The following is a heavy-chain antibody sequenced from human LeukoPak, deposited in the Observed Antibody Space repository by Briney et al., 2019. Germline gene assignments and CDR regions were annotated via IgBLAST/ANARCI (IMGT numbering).Heavy chain of an antibody. J-gene: IGHJ4*02. CDR3: ARLQYYYDSNGYYSLYYFDY. CDR1: GDSISSSSYY. CDR2: IYYSGST. D-gene: IGHD3-22*01. Sequence: SETLSLTCTVSGDSISSSSYYWGWIRQLPGKGLEWIGNIYYSGSTYYNPSLRSRLTISLDTSKNQFSLTLSSVTAADTAVYYCARLQYYYDSNGYYSLYYFDYWGQGTVVTVSS. V-gene: IGHV4-39*01.